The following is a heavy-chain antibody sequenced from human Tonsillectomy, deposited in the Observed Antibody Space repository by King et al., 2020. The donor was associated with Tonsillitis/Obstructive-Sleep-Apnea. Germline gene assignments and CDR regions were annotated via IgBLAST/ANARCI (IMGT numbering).Heavy chain of an antibody. Sequence: VQLVESGGGVVRPGGSLRLSCAASGFTFDDYGMSWVRQAPGKGLEWVSSINWNGGSTGYADSVKGRFTISRDNAKNSLYLQMNSLRAEDTALYYCAGAMGVTTWGYYYYYYMDVWGKGTTVTVSS. CDR1: GFTFDDYG. V-gene: IGHV3-20*04. CDR2: INWNGGST. CDR3: AGAMGVTTWGYYYYYYMDV. J-gene: IGHJ6*03. D-gene: IGHD4-11*01.